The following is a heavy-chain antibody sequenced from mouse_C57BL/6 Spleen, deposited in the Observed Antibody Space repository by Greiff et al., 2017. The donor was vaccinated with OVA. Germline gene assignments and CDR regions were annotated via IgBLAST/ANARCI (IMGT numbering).Heavy chain of an antibody. V-gene: IGHV1-55*01. D-gene: IGHD1-1*01. J-gene: IGHJ4*01. CDR2: IYPGSGST. CDR1: GYTFTSYW. Sequence: QVQLQQSGAELVKPGASVKMSCKASGYTFTSYWITWVKQRPGQGLEWIGDIYPGSGSTNYNEKFKSKATLTVDTSSSTAYMQLSSLTSEDSAVYDCAREFITTVVATDYYAMDYWGQGTSVTVSS. CDR3: AREFITTVVATDYYAMDY.